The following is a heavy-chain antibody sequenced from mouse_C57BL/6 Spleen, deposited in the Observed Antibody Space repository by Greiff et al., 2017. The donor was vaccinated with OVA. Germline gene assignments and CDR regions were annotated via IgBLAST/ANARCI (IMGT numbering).Heavy chain of an antibody. CDR1: GYTFTDYE. D-gene: IGHD1-1*01. CDR3: TGYYYGSSFWYFDV. J-gene: IGHJ1*03. V-gene: IGHV1-15*01. CDR2: IDPETGGT. Sequence: QVQLKQSGAELVRPGASVTLSCTASGYTFTDYEMHWVKQTPVHGLEWIGAIDPETGGTAYNQKFKGKAILTADKSSSTAYMELRSLTSEDSAVYYCTGYYYGSSFWYFDVWGTGTTVTVSS.